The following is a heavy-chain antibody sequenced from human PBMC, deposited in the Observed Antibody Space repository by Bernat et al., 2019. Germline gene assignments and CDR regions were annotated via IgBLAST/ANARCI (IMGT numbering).Heavy chain of an antibody. CDR2: ISYDGSNK. D-gene: IGHD3-16*01. J-gene: IGHJ4*02. CDR1: GFTFSSYA. CDR3: ARKGMITFGAPPPEFDY. V-gene: IGHV3-30*01. Sequence: QVQLVESGGGVVQPGRSLRLSCAASGFTFSSYAMHWVRQAPGKGLEWVAVISYDGSNKYYADSVKGRFTISRDNSKNTLYLQMNSLRAEDTAVYYCARKGMITFGAPPPEFDYWAREPWSPSPQ.